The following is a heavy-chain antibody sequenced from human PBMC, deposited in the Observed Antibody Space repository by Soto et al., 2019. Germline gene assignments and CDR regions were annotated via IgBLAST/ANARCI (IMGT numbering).Heavy chain of an antibody. CDR3: ASTYSTGWPFDY. Sequence: QVQLVESGGGVVQPGRSLRLSCAASGVTFSRSTMHWVRQAPGKGLEWVAVISYDGSNKYYADSVKGRFTISRDNSKNALYRQMHSLRAEDTAVFYCASTYSTGWPFDYWGQGTLVTVSS. CDR1: GVTFSRST. CDR2: ISYDGSNK. J-gene: IGHJ4*02. V-gene: IGHV3-30-3*01. D-gene: IGHD6-19*01.